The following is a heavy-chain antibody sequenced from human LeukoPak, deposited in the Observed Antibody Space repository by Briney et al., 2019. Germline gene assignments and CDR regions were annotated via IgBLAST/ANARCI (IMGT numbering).Heavy chain of an antibody. J-gene: IGHJ4*02. Sequence: SETLSLTCAVSGYSISSGYYWGWVRPPPGKGLEWIGSIYHSGNTYYNPSLKSRVTISVDTSKNQFSLRVSSVTAADTAVYYCAKGLWFGEYYFDFWGQGTLVTVSS. CDR2: IYHSGNT. CDR1: GYSISSGYY. V-gene: IGHV4-38-2*01. D-gene: IGHD3-10*01. CDR3: AKGLWFGEYYFDF.